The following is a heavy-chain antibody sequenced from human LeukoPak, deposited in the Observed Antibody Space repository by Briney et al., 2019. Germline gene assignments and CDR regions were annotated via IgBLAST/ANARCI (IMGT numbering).Heavy chain of an antibody. J-gene: IGHJ4*02. Sequence: GGSLRLSCAASGFTFSSYAMSWVRQAPGKGLEWVSATSGSGGSTYYADSVKGRFTISRDNSKNTLYLQMNSLRAEDTAVYYCAKSPQPNYYGEEDYFDYWGQGTLVTVSS. CDR3: AKSPQPNYYGEEDYFDY. V-gene: IGHV3-23*01. CDR2: TSGSGGST. CDR1: GFTFSSYA. D-gene: IGHD3-10*01.